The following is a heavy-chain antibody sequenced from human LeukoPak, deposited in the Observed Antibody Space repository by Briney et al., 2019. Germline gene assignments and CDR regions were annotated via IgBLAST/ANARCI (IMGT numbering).Heavy chain of an antibody. J-gene: IGHJ3*02. V-gene: IGHV3-48*03. CDR1: RFTFSSYE. CDR2: ISGSGIK. Sequence: GGSLRLPCAASRFTFSSYEMNWVRQAPGKGLEWVSYISGSGIKHYADSVKGRFTISRDNAKNSLYLQMNSLRVEDTAVYYCAREDTGVAFDIWGQGTTVTV. CDR3: AREDTGVAFDI. D-gene: IGHD2-8*01.